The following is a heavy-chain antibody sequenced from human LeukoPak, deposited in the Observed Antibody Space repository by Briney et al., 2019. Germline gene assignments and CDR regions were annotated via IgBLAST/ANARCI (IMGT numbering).Heavy chain of an antibody. CDR1: GFTFDDYA. J-gene: IGHJ4*02. V-gene: IGHV3-9*01. CDR3: AKGVLLWFGELGY. CDR2: ISWNSGSI. Sequence: GGSLRLSCAASGFTFDDYAMHWVRQAPGKGLEWASGISWNSGSIGYADSVKGRFTISRDNAKNSLYLQMNSLRAEDTALYYCAKGVLLWFGELGYWGQGTLVTVSS. D-gene: IGHD3-10*01.